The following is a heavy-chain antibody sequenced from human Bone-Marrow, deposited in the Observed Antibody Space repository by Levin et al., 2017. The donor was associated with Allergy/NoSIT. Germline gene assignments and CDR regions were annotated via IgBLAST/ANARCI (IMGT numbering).Heavy chain of an antibody. V-gene: IGHV3-7*01. D-gene: IGHD2-21*02. J-gene: IGHJ4*02. CDR1: GFIFSSYW. CDR2: IKEDGSDK. CDR3: ARGEGTANYFVY. Sequence: GGSLRLSCAASGFIFSSYWMSWVRQAPGKGLEWVTNIKEDGSDKYYMESVRGRFTISRDNAKNSLYLQMDSLRGEDTAVYFCARGEGTANYFVYWGQGTLVTVSS.